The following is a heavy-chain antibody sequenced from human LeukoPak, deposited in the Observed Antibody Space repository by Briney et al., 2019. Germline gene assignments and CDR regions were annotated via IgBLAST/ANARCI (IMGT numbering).Heavy chain of an antibody. D-gene: IGHD4-11*01. CDR1: GFTFSSYG. CDR3: ATGGQSDYSNLRDY. CDR2: ISYDGSNK. J-gene: IGHJ4*02. Sequence: GGSLRLSCAASGFTFSSYGMHWVRQAPGKGLEWVAVISYDGSNKYYADSVKGRFTISRDNSKNTLYLQMNSLRAEDTAVYYCATGGQSDYSNLRDYWGQGTLVTVSS. V-gene: IGHV3-30*03.